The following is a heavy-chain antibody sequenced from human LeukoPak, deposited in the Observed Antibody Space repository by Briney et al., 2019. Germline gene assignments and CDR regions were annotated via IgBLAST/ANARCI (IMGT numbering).Heavy chain of an antibody. V-gene: IGHV1-2*02. CDR1: GYTFNGYY. CDR3: ARDKGAAGSDY. D-gene: IGHD6-13*01. CDR2: INPNSGGT. J-gene: IGHJ4*02. Sequence: GASVKVSCKASGYTFNGYYMHWVRQAPGQGLEWMGWINPNSGGTNYAQKFQGRVTMTRDTSMSTAYMELSSLRSDDTAVYYCARDKGAAGSDYWGQGTLVTVSS.